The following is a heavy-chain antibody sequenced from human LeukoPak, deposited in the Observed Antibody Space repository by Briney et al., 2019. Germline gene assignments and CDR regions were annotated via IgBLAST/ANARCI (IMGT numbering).Heavy chain of an antibody. CDR3: ATLYSSTWPMY. V-gene: IGHV5-51*01. J-gene: IGHJ4*02. CDR1: GYTFTSYW. D-gene: IGHD2-2*01. Sequence: GESLKISCKGSGYTFTSYWIGWVRQMPGKGLEWMGIIYPGDSDTRYSPSFQGQVTISADRSISTAYLQWSSLKASDTAIYYCATLYSSTWPMYWGQGTLVTVSS. CDR2: IYPGDSDT.